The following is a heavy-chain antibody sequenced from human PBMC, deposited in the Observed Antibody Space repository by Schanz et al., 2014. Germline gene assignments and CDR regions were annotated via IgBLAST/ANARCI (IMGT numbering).Heavy chain of an antibody. J-gene: IGHJ4*02. CDR2: FT. D-gene: IGHD1-1*01. Sequence: QVPLVQSGAELKNPGASVKVSCKASGSSFSAYYIHWMRQAPGQGLEWLGRFTHISQKFQGRVTMTRDTSSTTAYMALTSLRSDDTAVYYCVRELSGGTFDYWGQGALVTVSS. V-gene: IGHV1-2*06. CDR1: GSSFSAYY. CDR3: VRELSGGTFDY.